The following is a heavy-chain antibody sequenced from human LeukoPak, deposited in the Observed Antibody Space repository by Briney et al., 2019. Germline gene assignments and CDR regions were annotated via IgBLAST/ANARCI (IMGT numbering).Heavy chain of an antibody. J-gene: IGHJ5*02. D-gene: IGHD2-15*01. CDR3: ARLMVARREDLNWFDP. Sequence: SETLSLTCTVSGGSISSSGSYWGWIRQPPGKGLEWIGSVYYSGNTYNPSLKSRVTISVDTSKNQFSLNLTSVNAADTAIYYCARLMVARREDLNWFDPWGQGTLVTVSS. CDR1: GGSISSSGSY. V-gene: IGHV4-39*07. CDR2: VYYSGNT.